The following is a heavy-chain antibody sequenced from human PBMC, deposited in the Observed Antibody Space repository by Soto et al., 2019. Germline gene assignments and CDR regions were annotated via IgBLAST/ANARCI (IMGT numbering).Heavy chain of an antibody. V-gene: IGHV1-18*01. CDR3: ERAYVLLWFGELLYPDY. J-gene: IGHJ4*02. CDR1: GYTFTSYG. CDR2: ISAYNGNT. Sequence: QVQLVQSGAEVKKPGASVKVSCKASGYTFTSYGISWVRQAPGQGLEWMGWISAYNGNTNYAQKLQGRVTMNTDTSTSTAYMELRSLRSDDTAVYYCERAYVLLWFGELLYPDYWGQGTLVTVSS. D-gene: IGHD3-10*01.